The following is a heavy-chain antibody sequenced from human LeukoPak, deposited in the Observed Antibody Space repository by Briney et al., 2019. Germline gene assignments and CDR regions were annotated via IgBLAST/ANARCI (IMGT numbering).Heavy chain of an antibody. D-gene: IGHD1-1*01. Sequence: PGGPLRLSCAASGINIINYAMLRLRHAPGKGLEYVSAINSDGGRTYYANSVKDRFNITRDNSKNTLYLQMDRLGTEDMAVYYCAAYTLTTHYWGQGTLVTVSS. CDR1: GINIINYA. CDR2: INSDGGRT. V-gene: IGHV3-64*01. CDR3: AAYTLTTHY. J-gene: IGHJ4*02.